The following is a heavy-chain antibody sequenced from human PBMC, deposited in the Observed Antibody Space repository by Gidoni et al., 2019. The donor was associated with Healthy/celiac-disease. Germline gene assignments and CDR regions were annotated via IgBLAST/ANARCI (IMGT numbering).Heavy chain of an antibody. V-gene: IGHV3-66*01. J-gene: IGHJ6*02. CDR2: IYSGCST. D-gene: IGHD2-2*01. CDR1: GFTVSSNY. CDR3: ARDRQPSGMDV. Sequence: EVQLVESGGGLVQPGGSLRLSCAASGFTVSSNYMSWVRQAPGKGLEWVSVIYSGCSTYYADSVKGRFTISRDNSKNTLYLQMNSLRAEDTAVYYCARDRQPSGMDVWGQGTTVTVSS.